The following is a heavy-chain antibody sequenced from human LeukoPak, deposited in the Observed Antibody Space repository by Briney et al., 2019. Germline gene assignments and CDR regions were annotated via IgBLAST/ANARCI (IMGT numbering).Heavy chain of an antibody. D-gene: IGHD3-3*01. V-gene: IGHV4-61*01. Sequence: SETLSLTCTVSGGSVSGSYYWNWIRQPPGKGLEWIGYIYYSGSTNYNPSLKSRVTISVDTSKNQFSLKLSSVTAADTAVYYCARGPDYDFWSGYYGYWGQGTLVTVSS. CDR2: IYYSGST. CDR1: GGSVSGSYY. J-gene: IGHJ4*02. CDR3: ARGPDYDFWSGYYGY.